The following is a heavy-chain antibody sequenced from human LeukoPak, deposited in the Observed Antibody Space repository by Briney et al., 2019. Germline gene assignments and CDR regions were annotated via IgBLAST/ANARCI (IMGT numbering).Heavy chain of an antibody. CDR2: ISGYNGNT. V-gene: IGHV1-18*01. Sequence: ASVKVSCKASGYRFTSYDISWVRQAPGQGLEWMGWISGYNGNTNYAQKLQGRVTMTTDTSTSTAYMELRSLRSDDTAVYYCAREYCSTTRCYMADYWGQGTLVTVSS. D-gene: IGHD2-2*01. CDR1: GYRFTSYD. J-gene: IGHJ4*02. CDR3: AREYCSTTRCYMADY.